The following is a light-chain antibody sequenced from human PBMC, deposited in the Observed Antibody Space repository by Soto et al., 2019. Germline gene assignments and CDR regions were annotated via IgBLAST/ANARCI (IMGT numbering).Light chain of an antibody. CDR1: QNLLYSSNNKDY. Sequence: DIVMTQSPDSLVVSLGERATITCKSSQNLLYSSNNKDYLAWYQQKPGQPPKVLIYWASTRESGVPDRFSGSGSATDFTLTINSLQAEDVAVYFCQQFYTSPYTFGQGTKLEIK. CDR3: QQFYTSPYT. V-gene: IGKV4-1*01. J-gene: IGKJ2*01. CDR2: WAS.